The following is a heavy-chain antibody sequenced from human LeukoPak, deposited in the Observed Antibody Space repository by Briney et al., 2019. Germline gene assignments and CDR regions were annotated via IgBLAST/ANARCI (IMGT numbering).Heavy chain of an antibody. V-gene: IGHV4-61*02. J-gene: IGHJ3*02. CDR1: CGSISSGSYY. D-gene: IGHD2-21*01. Sequence: SQTLSLTCTVSCGSISSGSYYWSWIRQPAGKGLEWIGRIYTSGSTNYNPSLKSRVTISVDTSKNQFSLKLSSVTAADTAVYYCARVRVAVIDAFDIWGQGTMVTVSS. CDR2: IYTSGST. CDR3: ARVRVAVIDAFDI.